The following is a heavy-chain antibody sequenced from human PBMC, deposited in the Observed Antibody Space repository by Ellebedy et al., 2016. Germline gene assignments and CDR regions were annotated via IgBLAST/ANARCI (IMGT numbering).Heavy chain of an antibody. D-gene: IGHD6-19*01. CDR3: AREGGYSSGHRVSFDV. Sequence: SETLSLXXTVSGGSISSGSSYWSWVRQSAEEGLEWIGRIFSSGNTNYNPTLQSRVTMSVDTSKNQFSLKLSSVTAADTAVYYCAREGGYSSGHRVSFDVWGQGTVVTVSS. V-gene: IGHV4-61*02. CDR1: GGSISSGSSY. J-gene: IGHJ3*01. CDR2: IFSSGNT.